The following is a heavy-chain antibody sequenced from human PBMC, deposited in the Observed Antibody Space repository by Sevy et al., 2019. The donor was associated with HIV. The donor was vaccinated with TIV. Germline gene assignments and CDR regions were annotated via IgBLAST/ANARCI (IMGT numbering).Heavy chain of an antibody. V-gene: IGHV3-15*01. CDR2: IRSNTDGGTT. Sequence: GGSLRLSCAASGLTFTDAWMAWVRQAPGKGLEWVGRIRSNTDGGTTEYAAPLKGRFTSSRDDSKNTLYLQMNILKSADTAVYYGTTDREYSDFKGGFDYWGRGALVTVSS. D-gene: IGHD4-17*01. CDR3: TTDREYSDFKGGFDY. J-gene: IGHJ4*02. CDR1: GLTFTDAW.